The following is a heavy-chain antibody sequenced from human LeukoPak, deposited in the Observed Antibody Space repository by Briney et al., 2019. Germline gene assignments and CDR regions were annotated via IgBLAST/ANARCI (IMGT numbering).Heavy chain of an antibody. Sequence: GGSLRLSCAASGFTFSSYGMHWVRQAPGKGLEWVAVISYDGSNKYYADSVKGRFTISRDNSKNTLYLQMNSLRAEDTAVYYCARWKSLKGTFDYWGRGTLVTVSS. CDR1: GFTFSSYG. D-gene: IGHD1-7*01. CDR2: ISYDGSNK. CDR3: ARWKSLKGTFDY. V-gene: IGHV3-30*03. J-gene: IGHJ4*02.